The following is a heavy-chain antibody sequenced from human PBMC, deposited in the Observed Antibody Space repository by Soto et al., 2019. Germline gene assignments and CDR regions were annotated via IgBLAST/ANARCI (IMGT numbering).Heavy chain of an antibody. D-gene: IGHD3-22*01. Sequence: SETLSLTCAVYGGSFSGYYWSWIRQPPGKGLEWIGGINHSGSTNYNPSLKSRVTISVDTSKNQFSLKLSSVTAADTAVYYCARRKGRLYYYDSSGQCDYWGQGTLVTVSS. CDR1: GGSFSGYY. J-gene: IGHJ4*02. CDR3: ARRKGRLYYYDSSGQCDY. V-gene: IGHV4-34*01. CDR2: INHSGST.